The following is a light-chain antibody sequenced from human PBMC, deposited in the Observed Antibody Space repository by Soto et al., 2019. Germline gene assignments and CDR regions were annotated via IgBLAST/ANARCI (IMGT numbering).Light chain of an antibody. J-gene: IGKJ4*01. Sequence: DIKMTQSPSTLSGSVGDRVTIPCRASQTISSWLAWYQQKPGKAPKLLIYDASSLESGVPSRFSGSGSGTEFTLTISSLQPDDFATYYCQQYNSYSPDTFGGGTKV. V-gene: IGKV1-5*01. CDR2: DAS. CDR3: QQYNSYSPDT. CDR1: QTISSW.